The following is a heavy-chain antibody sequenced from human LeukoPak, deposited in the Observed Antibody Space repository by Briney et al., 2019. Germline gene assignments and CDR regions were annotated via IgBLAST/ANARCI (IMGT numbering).Heavy chain of an antibody. Sequence: ASVKVSCKASGYTFTSYGISWVRQAPGQGLEWMGWISAYNGNTNYAQKLQGRVTMTTDTSTSTAYMELRSLRSDDTAVYYCARVGVYSSSWYKKNYFDYWGQGTLVTVSS. CDR1: GYTFTSYG. V-gene: IGHV1-18*01. J-gene: IGHJ4*02. D-gene: IGHD6-13*01. CDR2: ISAYNGNT. CDR3: ARVGVYSSSWYKKNYFDY.